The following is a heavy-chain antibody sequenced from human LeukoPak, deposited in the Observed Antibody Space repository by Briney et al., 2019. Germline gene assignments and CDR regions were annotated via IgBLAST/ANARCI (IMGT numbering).Heavy chain of an antibody. CDR3: ARHGGSYTFDF. CDR2: MYDSGST. D-gene: IGHD1-26*01. V-gene: IGHV4-59*01. CDR1: GGSISSYY. Sequence: ASETLSLTCSVSGGSISSYYWSWIRQPPGKGLELIGYMYDSGSTNNNPSLKSRVTIPVDTSKNQFSLRLSSVTAADTAVYYCARHGGSYTFDFWGQGVLVTVSS. J-gene: IGHJ4*02.